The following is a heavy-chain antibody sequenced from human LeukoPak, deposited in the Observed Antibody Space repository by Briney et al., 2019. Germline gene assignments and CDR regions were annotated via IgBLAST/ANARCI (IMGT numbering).Heavy chain of an antibody. V-gene: IGHV1-18*01. CDR1: GYTFTSYG. Sequence: ASVKVSCKASGYTFTSYGISWVRQAPGQGLEWMGWISAYNGNTNYAQKLQGRVTMTTDTSTSTAYMELRSLRSDDTAGYYCARDIEVAARPTNFDYWGQGTLVTVSS. CDR2: ISAYNGNT. CDR3: ARDIEVAARPTNFDY. J-gene: IGHJ4*02. D-gene: IGHD6-13*01.